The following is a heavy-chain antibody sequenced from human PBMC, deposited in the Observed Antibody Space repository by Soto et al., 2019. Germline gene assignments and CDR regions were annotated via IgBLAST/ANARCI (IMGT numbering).Heavy chain of an antibody. V-gene: IGHV1-69*13. CDR3: ARLSSRVYDFRSGQDYYYYYGMDV. CDR2: IIPIFGTA. CDR1: GGTFSSYA. Sequence: SVKVSCKASGGTFSSYAISWVRQAPGQGLEWMGGIIPIFGTANYAQKFQGRVTITADESTSTAYMELSSLRSEDTAVYYCARLSSRVYDFRSGQDYYYYYGMDVWGQGTTVTVSS. J-gene: IGHJ6*02. D-gene: IGHD3-3*01.